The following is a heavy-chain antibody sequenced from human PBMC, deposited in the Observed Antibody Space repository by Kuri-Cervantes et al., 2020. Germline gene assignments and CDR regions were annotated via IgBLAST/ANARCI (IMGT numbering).Heavy chain of an antibody. Sequence: GSLRLSCTVSGGSISSYYWSWIRQPPGRGLEWIGYIYYSGSTNYNPSLKSRVTISVDTSKNQFSLKLSSVTAADTAVYYCARHRHIVLMPMGAFDIWGQGTMVTVSS. CDR1: GGSISSYY. J-gene: IGHJ3*02. D-gene: IGHD2-8*01. CDR2: IYYSGST. V-gene: IGHV4-59*08. CDR3: ARHRHIVLMPMGAFDI.